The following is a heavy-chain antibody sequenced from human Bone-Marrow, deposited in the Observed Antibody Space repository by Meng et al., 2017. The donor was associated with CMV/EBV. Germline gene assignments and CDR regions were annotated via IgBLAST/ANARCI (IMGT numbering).Heavy chain of an antibody. CDR1: GFTFSSYE. CDR2: ISSSGSTI. CDR3: ARDNLKVWPQPNYVDY. V-gene: IGHV3-48*03. D-gene: IGHD6-13*01. J-gene: IGHJ4*02. Sequence: GESLKISCAASGFTFSSYEMNWVRQAPGKGLEWVSYISSSGSTIYYADSVKGRFTISRDNAKNSLYLQMDSLRAEDTAVYYCARDNLKVWPQPNYVDYWGQGTLVTVSS.